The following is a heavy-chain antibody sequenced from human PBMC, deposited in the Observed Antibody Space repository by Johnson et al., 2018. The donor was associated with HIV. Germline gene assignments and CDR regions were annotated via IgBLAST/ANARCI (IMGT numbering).Heavy chain of an antibody. J-gene: IGHJ3*02. V-gene: IGHV3-30*02. CDR3: ARGFCSRSSCYLHAFDI. Sequence: VQLVESGGGVVQPGGSLRLSCAASGFTFSSYGMHWVRQAPGKGLEWVAFIRYDGSNKYYADSVKGRFTISRDNSKNSLYLQMNSLRAEDTAVYYCARGFCSRSSCYLHAFDIWGQGTMVTVSS. CDR2: IRYDGSNK. D-gene: IGHD2-2*01. CDR1: GFTFSSYG.